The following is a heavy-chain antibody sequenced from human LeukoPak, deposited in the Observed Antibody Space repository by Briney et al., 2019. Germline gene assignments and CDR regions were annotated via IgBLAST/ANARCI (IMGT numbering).Heavy chain of an antibody. CDR2: IWFDGSKK. CDR1: GFTFSSFG. D-gene: IGHD6-19*01. J-gene: IGHJ4*02. Sequence: GGSLRLSCAASGFTFSSFGMHWVRQAPGKVLEWVAVIWFDGSKKHYADSVQGRFTISRDNSKNTLFLQMDSLGAEDTAIYHCARDRGWYSDYWGQGTLVTVSS. V-gene: IGHV3-33*01. CDR3: ARDRGWYSDY.